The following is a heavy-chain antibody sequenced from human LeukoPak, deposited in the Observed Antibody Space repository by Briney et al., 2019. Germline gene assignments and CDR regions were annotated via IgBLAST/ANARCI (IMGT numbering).Heavy chain of an antibody. Sequence: PGGSLRLSCAASGFTFSSYAMSWVRQAPGKGLEWVSAISGSGGSTYYADSVKGRFTISRDNSKNTLYLQMNSLRAEDTAVYYCAKSTVRGVIIFPFDYWGQGTRVTVSS. CDR2: ISGSGGST. V-gene: IGHV3-23*01. D-gene: IGHD3-10*01. J-gene: IGHJ4*02. CDR1: GFTFSSYA. CDR3: AKSTVRGVIIFPFDY.